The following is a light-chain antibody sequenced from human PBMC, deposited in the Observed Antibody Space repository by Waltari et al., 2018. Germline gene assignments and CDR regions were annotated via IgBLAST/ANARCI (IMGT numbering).Light chain of an antibody. CDR3: QQYNNWPRT. CDR2: GAS. Sequence: VMTQSPATLSVSPGERATLSCRASQGVSNNLAWYQQKPGQAPRLLIYGASTRATGIPARFSGSGSGTEFSLTISSLQSEDFAVYYCQQYNNWPRTFGQGTKVEIK. CDR1: QGVSNN. V-gene: IGKV3-15*01. J-gene: IGKJ1*01.